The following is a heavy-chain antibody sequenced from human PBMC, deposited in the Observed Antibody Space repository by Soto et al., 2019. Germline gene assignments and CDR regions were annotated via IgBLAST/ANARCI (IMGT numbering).Heavy chain of an antibody. Sequence: SETLSLTCTVSGGSISSGDYYWSWIRQPPGKGLEWIGYIYYSGSTYYNPSLKSRVTISVDTSKNQFSLKLSSVTAADTAAYYCARASIAAAGTFDYWGQGTLVTVSS. J-gene: IGHJ4*02. CDR1: GGSISSGDYY. D-gene: IGHD6-13*01. CDR2: IYYSGST. CDR3: ARASIAAAGTFDY. V-gene: IGHV4-30-4*01.